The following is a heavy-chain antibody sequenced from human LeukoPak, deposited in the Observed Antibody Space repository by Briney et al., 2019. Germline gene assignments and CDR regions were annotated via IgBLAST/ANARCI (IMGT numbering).Heavy chain of an antibody. V-gene: IGHV4-38-2*02. CDR1: GYSITSGYN. CDR2: IYHSGSA. Sequence: SETLSLTCTVSGYSITSGYNWAWIRQPPGKVREWIGSIYHSGSAYYNPSLKSRVTISVDTSKNQFSLKLSSVTAADTAVYYCVRYCSSTTCYTRAVDYWGQGTLVTVSS. J-gene: IGHJ4*02. D-gene: IGHD2-2*02. CDR3: VRYCSSTTCYTRAVDY.